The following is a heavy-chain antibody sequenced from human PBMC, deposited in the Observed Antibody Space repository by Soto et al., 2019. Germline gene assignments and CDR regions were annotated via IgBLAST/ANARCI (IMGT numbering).Heavy chain of an antibody. CDR1: GYIFIHCF. CDR3: ARSLGETTSLFDY. D-gene: IGHD1-26*01. CDR2: INPSSGTP. V-gene: IGHV1-46*01. J-gene: IGHJ4*02. Sequence: QVQLVQSGAEMQQPGASVKLSCQASGYIFIHCFMHWVRQAPGQGLEWRGGINPSSGTPTYAQKFQGRVTVSSDTSTSTVSMELSSLGSGHTAMYYCARSLGETTSLFDYWGQGRLVTVSA.